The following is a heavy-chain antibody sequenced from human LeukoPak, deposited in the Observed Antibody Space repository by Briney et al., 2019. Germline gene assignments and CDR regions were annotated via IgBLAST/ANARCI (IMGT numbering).Heavy chain of an antibody. J-gene: IGHJ3*02. D-gene: IGHD1-1*01. CDR1: GYTFTGYY. V-gene: IGHV1-2*02. CDR3: TRLATLIDAFDI. CDR2: IDPNSGGT. Sequence: ASVKVSCKASGYTFTGYYMHWVRHAPGQGLEWMGWIDPNSGGTTYAQKFQGRVTMTRDTSISTAYMELSRLRSDDTAVYYCTRLATLIDAFDIWGQGTMVTVSS.